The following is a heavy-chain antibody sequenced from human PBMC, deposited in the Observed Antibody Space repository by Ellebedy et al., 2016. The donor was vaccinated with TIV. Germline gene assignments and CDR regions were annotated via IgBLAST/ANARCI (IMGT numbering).Heavy chain of an antibody. D-gene: IGHD4-17*01. CDR2: IYHSGST. J-gene: IGHJ3*02. Sequence: MPSETLSLTCAVSGDSIRSTIWFRWVRQPPGKGLQWIGEIYHSGSTNYNPSLTRRVTMSVDKSKNQFSLRRTSVTAADTAVYYCARRQAYGDYEYAGDIWGQGTMVTVSS. V-gene: IGHV4-4*02. CDR1: GDSIRSTIW. CDR3: ARRQAYGDYEYAGDI.